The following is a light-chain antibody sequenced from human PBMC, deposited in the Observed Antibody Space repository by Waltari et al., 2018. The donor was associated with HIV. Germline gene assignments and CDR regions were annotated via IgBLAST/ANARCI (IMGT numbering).Light chain of an antibody. CDR3: QQADGLPWT. V-gene: IGKV1-12*01. Sequence: DIQMTQSPFFVSASVGDRVTITCRASQAISSWSTWYQQRPGAAPKLLIYASSTLQSGVPTRFSGGRSGADFTLTISSLQPEDFATYFCQQADGLPWTFGQGTKVEMK. CDR1: QAISSW. CDR2: ASS. J-gene: IGKJ1*01.